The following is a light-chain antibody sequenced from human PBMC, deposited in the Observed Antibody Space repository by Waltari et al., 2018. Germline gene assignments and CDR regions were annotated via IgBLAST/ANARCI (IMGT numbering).Light chain of an antibody. Sequence: RATINCKSSQSVLYSSNNKNYLAWYQQKPGQPPKLLIYWASTRESGVPDRFSGSGSGTDFTLTINSLQAEDVAVYYCQQYYSTPGPTFGGGTKVEIK. J-gene: IGKJ4*01. CDR2: WAS. CDR3: QQYYSTPGPT. V-gene: IGKV4-1*01. CDR1: QSVLYSSNNKNY.